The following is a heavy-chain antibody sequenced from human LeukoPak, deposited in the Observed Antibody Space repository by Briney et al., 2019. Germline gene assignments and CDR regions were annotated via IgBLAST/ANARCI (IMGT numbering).Heavy chain of an antibody. Sequence: GASLRLSCAASGFTFDDYAMHCVRQAPGEGLVWVSRINSDESNTNSYAHSVMGRLIISTDKAKNTPNLQMNSLRAEDTAVYFCGRGGNGIDIWGQGTTVIVSS. D-gene: IGHD2-8*01. CDR2: INSDESNT. V-gene: IGHV3-74*01. CDR3: GRGGNGIDI. CDR1: GFTFDDYA. J-gene: IGHJ3*02.